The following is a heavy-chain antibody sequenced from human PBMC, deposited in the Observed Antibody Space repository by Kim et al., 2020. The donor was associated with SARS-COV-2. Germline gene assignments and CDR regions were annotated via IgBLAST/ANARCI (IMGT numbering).Heavy chain of an antibody. Sequence: ASVKVSCKASGYTFTSYAMHWVRQAPGQRLEWMGWINAGNGNTKYSQKFQGRVTITRDTSASTAYMELSSLRSEDTAVYYCARDRPPEEQFWSGVYGMDVWGQGTTVTDSS. CDR3: ARDRPPEEQFWSGVYGMDV. J-gene: IGHJ6*02. V-gene: IGHV1-3*01. CDR1: GYTFTSYA. D-gene: IGHD3-3*02. CDR2: INAGNGNT.